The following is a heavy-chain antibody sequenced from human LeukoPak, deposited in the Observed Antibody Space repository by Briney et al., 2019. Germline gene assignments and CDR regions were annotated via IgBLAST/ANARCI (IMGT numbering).Heavy chain of an antibody. V-gene: IGHV3-30-3*02. CDR1: GFTLSSYG. D-gene: IGHD3-22*01. J-gene: IGHJ4*02. Sequence: GESLRLSCVASGFTLSSYGMHWVRRAPGKGLEWVGVMSYDETKRYYADSVKGRFTISRDNSKNTLYLQMNSLRAEDTAVYYCAKIHYNSSPWDYWGQGTLVTVSS. CDR2: MSYDETKR. CDR3: AKIHYNSSPWDY.